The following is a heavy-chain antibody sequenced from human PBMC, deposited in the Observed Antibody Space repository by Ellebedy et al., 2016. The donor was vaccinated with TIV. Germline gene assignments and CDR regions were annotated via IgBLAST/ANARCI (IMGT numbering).Heavy chain of an antibody. D-gene: IGHD5-12*01. Sequence: GSLSLSCTVSGGSISDYYWTWIRQPPGKGLEWIGYLFSTGATKYNPSLMSRATISVDTSKHQLSLKLTSVTAEDPAVYYCAKVHVDMVVTIVRRATSYQMDVWGKGTAVTVSS. CDR3: AKVHVDMVVTIVRRATSYQMDV. CDR2: LFSTGAT. J-gene: IGHJ6*04. CDR1: GGSISDYY. V-gene: IGHV4-4*08.